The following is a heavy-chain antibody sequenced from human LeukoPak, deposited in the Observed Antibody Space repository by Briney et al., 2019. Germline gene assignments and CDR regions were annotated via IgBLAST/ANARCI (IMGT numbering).Heavy chain of an antibody. CDR1: GYTFTSYG. CDR3: ARITQTDYDFDY. J-gene: IGHJ4*02. D-gene: IGHD4-17*01. V-gene: IGHV1-18*01. CDR2: ISPFNDNT. Sequence: ASVKVSCKASGYTFTSYGITWVRQAPGKGLEWMGWISPFNDNTNYAQKFRGRVSLTTDTSTNTTYMELKSLRSDDTAVYYCARITQTDYDFDYWGQGTLVIVSS.